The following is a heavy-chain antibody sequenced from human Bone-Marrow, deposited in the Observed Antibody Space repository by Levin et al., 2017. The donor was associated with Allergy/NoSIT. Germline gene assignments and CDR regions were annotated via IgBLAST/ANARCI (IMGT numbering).Heavy chain of an antibody. CDR1: GFTFSDYG. CDR2: IWHDGSNE. CDR3: AAMNYDILTGFYRDY. J-gene: IGHJ4*02. V-gene: IGHV3-33*01. Sequence: PGGSLRLSCAASGFTFSDYGMHWVRQAPGKGLEWVAVIWHDGSNEYYADPVKGRFTISRDNFKNTVSLRMNSLRVEDTAVYYCAAMNYDILTGFYRDYWGQGTLVSVSS. D-gene: IGHD3-9*01.